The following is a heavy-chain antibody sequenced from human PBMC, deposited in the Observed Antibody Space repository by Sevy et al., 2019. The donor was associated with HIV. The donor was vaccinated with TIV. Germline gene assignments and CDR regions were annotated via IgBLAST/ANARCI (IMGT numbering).Heavy chain of an antibody. CDR3: ANAYSGSYSHTYLYALDV. CDR1: GFSFSYYG. D-gene: IGHD1-26*01. CDR2: ISHDGINE. V-gene: IGHV3-30*18. J-gene: IGHJ6*02. Sequence: SLRLSCIGSGFSFSYYGIHWVRQSPGKGLDWVALISHDGINEYYADSVKGRFTISRDNSKNTVYLEMNSLRNEDTGIHFCANAYSGSYSHTYLYALDVWGQGTTVSVSS.